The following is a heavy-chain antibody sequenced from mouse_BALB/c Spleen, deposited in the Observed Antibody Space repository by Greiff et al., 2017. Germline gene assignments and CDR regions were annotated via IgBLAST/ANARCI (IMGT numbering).Heavy chain of an antibody. J-gene: IGHJ4*01. V-gene: IGHV14-3*02. CDR3: ARSLYYYYAMDY. Sequence: SGAELVKPGASVKLSCTASGFNIKDTYMHWVKQRPEQGLEWIGRIDPANGNTKYDPKFQGKATITADTSSNTAYLQLSSLTSEDTAVYYCARSLYYYYAMDYWGQGTSVTVSS. CDR2: IDPANGNT. CDR1: GFNIKDTY. D-gene: IGHD1-1*01.